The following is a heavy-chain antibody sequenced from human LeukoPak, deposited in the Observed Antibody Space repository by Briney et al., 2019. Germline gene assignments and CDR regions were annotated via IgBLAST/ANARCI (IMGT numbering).Heavy chain of an antibody. V-gene: IGHV3-21*01. CDR1: GFTFSSYS. D-gene: IGHD2-2*02. CDR2: ISSSSSYI. CDR3: ATDEGYCSSTSCYTSAFDI. J-gene: IGHJ3*02. Sequence: GGSLRLSCAASGFTFSSYSMNWVRQAPGKGLEWVSSISSSSSYIYYADSVKGRFTISRDNAKNSLYLQMNSLRAEDTAVYYCATDEGYCSSTSCYTSAFDIWGQGTMATVSS.